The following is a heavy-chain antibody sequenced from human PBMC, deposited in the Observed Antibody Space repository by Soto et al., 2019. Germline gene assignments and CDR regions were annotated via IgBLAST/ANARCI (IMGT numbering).Heavy chain of an antibody. CDR2: INSDGSST. CDR3: ARMWAVAGLYYYYGMDV. CDR1: GFTFSSYW. J-gene: IGHJ6*02. D-gene: IGHD6-19*01. V-gene: IGHV3-74*01. Sequence: EVQLVESGGGLVKPGGSLRLSCAASGFTFSSYWMHWVRQAPGKGLVWVSRINSDGSSTSYADSVKGRFTISRDNAKNTLYLQMNSLRAEDTAVNYCARMWAVAGLYYYYGMDVWGQGTTVTVSS.